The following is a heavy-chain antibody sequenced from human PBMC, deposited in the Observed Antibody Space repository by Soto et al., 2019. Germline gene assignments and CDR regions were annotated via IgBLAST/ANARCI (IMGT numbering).Heavy chain of an antibody. CDR3: ARDMTANYYYDSSGYYVKYYYGMDV. V-gene: IGHV4-4*07. J-gene: IGHJ6*02. Sequence: KASETLSLTCTVSGGSISSYYWSWIRQPAGKGLEWIGRIYTSGSTNYNPSLKSRVTMSVDTSKNQFSLKLSSVTAADTAVYYCARDMTANYYYDSSGYYVKYYYGMDVWGQGTTVTVSS. CDR1: GGSISSYY. D-gene: IGHD3-22*01. CDR2: IYTSGST.